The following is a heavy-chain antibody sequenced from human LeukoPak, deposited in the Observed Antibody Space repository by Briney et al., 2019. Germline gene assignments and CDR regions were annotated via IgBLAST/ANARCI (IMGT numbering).Heavy chain of an antibody. CDR2: IKQDGTDK. CDR1: GFTFSTYW. V-gene: IGHV3-7*04. D-gene: IGHD3-10*01. J-gene: IGHJ4*02. Sequence: GGSLRLSCAASGFTFSTYWMTWVRQAPGKGLEWVANIKQDGTDKYYVDSRFTISRDNAKNSLYLQMNGLRAEDTAVYYCARYYGSGKFDYWGQGTLVTVSP. CDR3: ARYYGSGKFDY.